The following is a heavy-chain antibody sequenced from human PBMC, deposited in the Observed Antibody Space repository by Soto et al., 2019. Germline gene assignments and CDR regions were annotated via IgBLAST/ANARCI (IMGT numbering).Heavy chain of an antibody. V-gene: IGHV6-1*01. CDR1: GDSVSSNNAA. D-gene: IGHD1-7*01. CDR2: TYYRSRWYN. CDR3: AGTTSHYWYYMDV. J-gene: IGHJ6*03. Sequence: SQTLSLTCAISGDSVSSNNAAWNWIRQSPSRGLEWLGRTYYRSRWYNDYAVSVKSRITVNPDTSKNQFSLQLTSVTPEDTAVYYCAGTTSHYWYYMDVWGRGTTVTVSS.